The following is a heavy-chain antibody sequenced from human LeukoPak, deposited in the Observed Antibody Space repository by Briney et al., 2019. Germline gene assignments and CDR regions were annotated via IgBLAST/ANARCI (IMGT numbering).Heavy chain of an antibody. CDR1: GFTFTNYG. J-gene: IGHJ4*02. CDR2: ISYDGSDK. CDR3: AKIRVIFNWNYAYYFDY. V-gene: IGHV3-30*18. D-gene: IGHD1-7*01. Sequence: SGRSLRLSCAASGFTFTNYGMHWVRQAPGKGLEWVAVISYDGSDKYYADSVKGRFTISRDNSKNTLYLQMNSLRAEDTAVYYCAKIRVIFNWNYAYYFDYWGQGSLVTVSS.